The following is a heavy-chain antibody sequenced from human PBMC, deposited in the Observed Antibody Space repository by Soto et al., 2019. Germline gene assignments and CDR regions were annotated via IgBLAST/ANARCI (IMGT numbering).Heavy chain of an antibody. CDR2: INHSGST. D-gene: IGHD3-22*01. CDR1: GGSFSGYY. Sequence: QVQLQQWGAGLLKPSETLSLTCAVYGGSFSGYYWSWIRQPPGKGLEWIGEINHSGSTNYNPSLKSRVTISVDTSKNQFSLKLSSVTAADTAVYYCARGYGLWLLLRTPGYWFDPWGQGTLVTVSS. J-gene: IGHJ5*02. CDR3: ARGYGLWLLLRTPGYWFDP. V-gene: IGHV4-34*01.